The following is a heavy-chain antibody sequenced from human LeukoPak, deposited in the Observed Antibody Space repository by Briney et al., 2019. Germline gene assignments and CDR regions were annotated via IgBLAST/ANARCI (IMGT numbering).Heavy chain of an antibody. CDR1: GFTFSTYA. CDR3: AKDQGY. CDR2: VSGGGGST. Sequence: GGSLRLSCAASGFTFSTYAMMWVRQAPGKGLEWVSAVSGGGGSTYYAGSVKGRFTISRDNSKNILYLQMNSLRAEDTAVYYCAKDQGYWGQGTLVTVSS. V-gene: IGHV3-23*01. J-gene: IGHJ4*02.